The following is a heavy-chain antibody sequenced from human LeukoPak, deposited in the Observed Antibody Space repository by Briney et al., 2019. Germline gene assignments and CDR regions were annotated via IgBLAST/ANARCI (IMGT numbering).Heavy chain of an antibody. D-gene: IGHD3-3*01. CDR2: IKSDGKIT. CDR3: LLIILGGSSQD. J-gene: IGHJ1*01. CDR1: GLTFSNYW. V-gene: IGHV3-74*01. Sequence: GGSLRLSCAASGLTFSNYWMHWVRQAPGKGLVRVSRIKSDGKITTYADSVKGRFTTSRDNAKNTFYLQMNSLRVEDTAVYYCLLIILGGSSQDWGQGTLVSVSS.